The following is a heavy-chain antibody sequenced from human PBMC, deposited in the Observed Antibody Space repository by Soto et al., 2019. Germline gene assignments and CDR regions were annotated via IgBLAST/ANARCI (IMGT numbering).Heavy chain of an antibody. V-gene: IGHV3-33*01. D-gene: IGHD3-10*01. CDR1: GFTFSSYG. CDR3: AITYYYGSGSQPNYYYYGMAV. CDR2: IWYDGSNK. Sequence: GGSLRLSCAASGFTFSSYGMHWFRQAPGKGLEWVAVIWYDGSNKYYADSVKGRFTISRDNSKNTLYLQMNSLRAEDTAVYYCAITYYYGSGSQPNYYYYGMAVWGQGTNVTVSS. J-gene: IGHJ6*02.